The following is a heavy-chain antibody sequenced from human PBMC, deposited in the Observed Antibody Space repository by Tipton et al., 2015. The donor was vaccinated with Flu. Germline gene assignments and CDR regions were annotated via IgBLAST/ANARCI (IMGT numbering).Heavy chain of an antibody. CDR2: IGWTGDNT. CDR3: ARDALVFDDRSTWIDY. CDR1: GFRFDDYS. J-gene: IGHJ4*02. D-gene: IGHD3-9*01. Sequence: SLRLSCGASGFRFDDYSMHWVRQAPGKGLEWVSSIGWTGDNTVYADSVKGRFTISRDSAKNSLYLQMNRLRVEDTAFYYCARDALVFDDRSTWIDYWGQGTLVTVSS. V-gene: IGHV3-9*01.